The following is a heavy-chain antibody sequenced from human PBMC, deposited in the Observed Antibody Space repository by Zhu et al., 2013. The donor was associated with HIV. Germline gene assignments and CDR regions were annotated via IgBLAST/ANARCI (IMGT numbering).Heavy chain of an antibody. Sequence: QVQLVQSGAEVRKPGASVRLSCKVSGYTLTELSMHWVRQATGQGLEWMGWMNPNSGNTAYTQKFQGRVTITRNTSISTAYMELSSLRSEDTAVYYCARGGKTTVTTSLDWYFDLWGRGTLVTVSS. D-gene: IGHD4-17*01. CDR3: ARGGKTTVTTSLDWYFDL. V-gene: IGHV1-8*03. J-gene: IGHJ2*01. CDR2: MNPNSGNT. CDR1: GYTLTELS.